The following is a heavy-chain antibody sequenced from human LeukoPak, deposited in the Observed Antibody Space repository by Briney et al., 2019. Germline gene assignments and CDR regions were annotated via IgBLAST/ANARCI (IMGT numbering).Heavy chain of an antibody. Sequence: PGGSLRLSCAASGFTFSSSAMSWVRQAPGKGLEWVSAISNNGGYTYYADSVQGRFTISRDNSKSTLCLQMNSLRAEDTAVYYCARATITFGGVIVFDYWGQGTLVTVSS. J-gene: IGHJ4*02. CDR2: ISNNGGYT. CDR3: ARATITFGGVIVFDY. CDR1: GFTFSSSA. V-gene: IGHV3-23*01. D-gene: IGHD3-16*02.